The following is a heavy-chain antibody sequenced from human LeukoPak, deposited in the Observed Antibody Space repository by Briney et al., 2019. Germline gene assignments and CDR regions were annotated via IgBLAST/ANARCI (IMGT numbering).Heavy chain of an antibody. CDR2: ISVSGGNT. CDR3: AKIKEEHLASYYYGMDV. V-gene: IGHV3-23*01. CDR1: GFTFSNYP. J-gene: IGHJ6*02. D-gene: IGHD1-26*01. Sequence: PGGSLRLSCAASGFTFSNYPMSWVRQVLGKGLEWEWVSAISVSGGNTYYADSVKGRFTISRDNSKNTLYLQMNSLRAEDTAVYYCAKIKEEHLASYYYGMDVWGQGTTVTVSS.